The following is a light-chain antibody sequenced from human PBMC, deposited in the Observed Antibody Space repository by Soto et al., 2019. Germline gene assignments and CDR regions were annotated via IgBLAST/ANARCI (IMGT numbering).Light chain of an antibody. CDR2: WAS. V-gene: IGKV4-1*01. Sequence: DIVLTQSPDSLAVSLGERATINCKSSQSVLYSSNNKNYLAWYQHKPGQPPKMIISWASTREYGVPDRFSGSGSGTDFTLTISSLQAEDVAVYYCQQYHSSPTTFGQGTKVEIK. CDR1: QSVLYSSNNKNY. J-gene: IGKJ1*01. CDR3: QQYHSSPTT.